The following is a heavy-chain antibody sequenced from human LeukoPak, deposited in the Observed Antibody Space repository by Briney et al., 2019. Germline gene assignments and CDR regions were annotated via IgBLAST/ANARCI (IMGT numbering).Heavy chain of an antibody. CDR2: ILYDGSNK. V-gene: IGHV3-30*04. CDR3: ATAAAGTPTSDFDY. Sequence: PGGSLRLSCAASGFTFSSYAMYWVRQAPGKGLQWVATILYDGSNKYYVDSVKGRFTISRDNSKNTLYLQMNSLRAEDTAVYYCATAAAGTPTSDFDYWGQGTLVTVSS. CDR1: GFTFSSYA. D-gene: IGHD6-13*01. J-gene: IGHJ4*02.